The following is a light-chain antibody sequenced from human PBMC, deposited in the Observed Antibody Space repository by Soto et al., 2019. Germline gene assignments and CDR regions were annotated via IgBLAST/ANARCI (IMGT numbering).Light chain of an antibody. CDR1: QSVSSN. CDR2: GAS. Sequence: EIVMTQSPATLSVSPGERATLSCRASQSVSSNLAWYQQKPGQAPRRLIYGASTRATGITARFSGSGSGTEFTLTIRSLQSEDFAVYYCQQYNKWPRTFGQGTKVEIK. CDR3: QQYNKWPRT. J-gene: IGKJ1*01. V-gene: IGKV3-15*01.